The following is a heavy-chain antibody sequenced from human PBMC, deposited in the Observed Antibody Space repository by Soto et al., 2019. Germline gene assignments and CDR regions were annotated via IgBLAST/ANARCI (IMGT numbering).Heavy chain of an antibody. J-gene: IGHJ4*02. D-gene: IGHD3-16*01. CDR3: ARRYGGNFDY. Sequence: SETLSLTCTVSGDSISSYNWSWIRQPPGKGLEWIGYIYYSGSTNYNPSLKSRVTISVDTSKNQFSLKLSSVTAADTAVYYYARRYGGNFDYWGQGTLVTVSS. V-gene: IGHV4-59*01. CDR2: IYYSGST. CDR1: GDSISSYN.